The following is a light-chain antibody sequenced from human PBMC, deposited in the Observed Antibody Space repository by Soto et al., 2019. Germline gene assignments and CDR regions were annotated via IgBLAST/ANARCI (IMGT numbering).Light chain of an antibody. J-gene: IGKJ1*01. Sequence: EIVLTQSPATLSLSPGERATLSCRASQSVSSYLAWYQQKPGQAPRLLIYDASNRATGIPDRFSGSGSGTDFTLTISRLEPEDFAVYYCQQYTDLPRTFGQGTKVDIK. CDR2: DAS. CDR3: QQYTDLPRT. V-gene: IGKV3-11*01. CDR1: QSVSSY.